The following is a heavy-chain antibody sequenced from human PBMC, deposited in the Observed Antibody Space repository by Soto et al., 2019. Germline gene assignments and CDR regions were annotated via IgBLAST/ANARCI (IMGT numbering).Heavy chain of an antibody. Sequence: ASVKVSCKASGGTFSSYAISWVRQAPGQGLEWMGGIIPIFGTANYAQKFQGRVTITADESTSTAYMELSSLRSEDTAVYYCARDPRYYDFWSAKNPNAFDIWGQGTMVTVSS. CDR1: GGTFSSYA. CDR2: IIPIFGTA. V-gene: IGHV1-69*13. CDR3: ARDPRYYDFWSAKNPNAFDI. J-gene: IGHJ3*02. D-gene: IGHD3-3*01.